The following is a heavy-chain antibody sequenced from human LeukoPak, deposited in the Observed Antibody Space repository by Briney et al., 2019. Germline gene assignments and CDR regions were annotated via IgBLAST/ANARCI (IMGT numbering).Heavy chain of an antibody. D-gene: IGHD3-22*01. CDR3: ARFKMDSSGYYYWFDP. J-gene: IGHJ5*02. CDR2: IYYSGST. Sequence: PSETLSLTCTVSGGSISSYYWSWIRQPPGKGLEWIGYIYYSGSTNYNPSLKSRVTISVDTSKNQFSLKLSSVTAADTAVYYCARFKMDSSGYYYWFDPWGQGTLVTVSS. V-gene: IGHV4-59*01. CDR1: GGSISSYY.